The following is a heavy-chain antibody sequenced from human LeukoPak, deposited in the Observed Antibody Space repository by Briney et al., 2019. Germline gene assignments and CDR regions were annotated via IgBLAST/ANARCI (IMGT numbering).Heavy chain of an antibody. V-gene: IGHV3-21*01. CDR2: ISSSSSYI. Sequence: PGGSLRLSCAASGFTFSSYNMNWVRQAPGKGLEWVSSISSSSSYIYYADSVKGRFTISRDNAKNSLYLQMNSLRAEDTAVYYCARVIAFRGYMDVWGKGSTVTVSS. D-gene: IGHD3-16*02. J-gene: IGHJ6*03. CDR1: GFTFSSYN. CDR3: ARVIAFRGYMDV.